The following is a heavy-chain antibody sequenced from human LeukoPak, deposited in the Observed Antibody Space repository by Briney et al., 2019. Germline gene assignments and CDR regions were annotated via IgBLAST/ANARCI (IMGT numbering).Heavy chain of an antibody. Sequence: PSETLSLTCTVSGGSISSGGYYWSWIRQPPGKGLEWIGYIYHSGSTYYNPSLQSRVTVSVDTSRNEFSLKLTSVTAADRAVYYCARQVSRHGYFDYWGQGTLVTASS. V-gene: IGHV4-30-2*03. CDR2: IYHSGST. D-gene: IGHD6-6*01. CDR1: GGSISSGGYY. J-gene: IGHJ4*02. CDR3: ARQVSRHGYFDY.